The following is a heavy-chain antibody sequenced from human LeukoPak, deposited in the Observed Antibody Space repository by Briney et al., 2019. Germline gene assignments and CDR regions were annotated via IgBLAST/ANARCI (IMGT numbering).Heavy chain of an antibody. D-gene: IGHD3-10*01. CDR2: ISYDGSNK. Sequence: QPGGSLRLSCAASGFTFSDYGMHWVRQAPGKGLEWVAVISYDGSNKYYADSVKGRFTISRDNSKNTLYLQMNSLRAEDTAVYYCAKDQLLWFGSDGMDVWGQETTVTVSS. V-gene: IGHV3-30*18. CDR3: AKDQLLWFGSDGMDV. J-gene: IGHJ6*02. CDR1: GFTFSDYG.